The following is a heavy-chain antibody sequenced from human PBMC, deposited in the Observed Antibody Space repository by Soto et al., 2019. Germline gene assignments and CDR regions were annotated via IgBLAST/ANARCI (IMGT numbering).Heavy chain of an antibody. CDR2: ISNNSSVK. V-gene: IGHV3-48*01. Sequence: GSLRLSCAVSGFTFSNYSINWVRQAPGKGLEWLSYISNNSSVKYYADSVKGRFTISXXXXTXTXYXQXXXLRAXDTAIDYCAKGEMATIRNSFDPWGQGTLVTVSS. D-gene: IGHD5-12*01. CDR1: GFTFSNYS. J-gene: IGHJ5*02. CDR3: AKGEMATIRNSFDP.